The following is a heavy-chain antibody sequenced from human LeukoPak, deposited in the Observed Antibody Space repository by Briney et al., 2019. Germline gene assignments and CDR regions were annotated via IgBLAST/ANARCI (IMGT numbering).Heavy chain of an antibody. D-gene: IGHD1/OR15-1a*01. CDR2: ISSSSSYI. CDR1: GFTFSSYS. J-gene: IGHJ3*02. CDR3: ATSLRGAGTHAFDI. V-gene: IGHV3-21*01. Sequence: GGSLRLSCAASGFTFSSYSINWVRQAPGKGLEWVSSISSSSSYIYYADSVKGRFTISRDNAKNSLYLQMNSLRAEDTAVYYCATSLRGAGTHAFDIWGQGKMVTVSS.